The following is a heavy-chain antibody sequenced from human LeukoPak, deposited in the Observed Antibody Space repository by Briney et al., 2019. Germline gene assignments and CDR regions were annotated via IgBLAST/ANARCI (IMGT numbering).Heavy chain of an antibody. D-gene: IGHD1-26*01. CDR3: ARALYGTYLYYFDS. Sequence: GGSLRLTCTTSGFIVNSNYMSWVRQAPGKGLKWVPIIYIGGSTYYADSVKGRFTISRDDSKNTLYLQMNSLSAEDTAVYYCARALYGTYLYYFDSWGQGTLVTVSS. V-gene: IGHV3-66*01. J-gene: IGHJ4*02. CDR1: GFIVNSNY. CDR2: IYIGGST.